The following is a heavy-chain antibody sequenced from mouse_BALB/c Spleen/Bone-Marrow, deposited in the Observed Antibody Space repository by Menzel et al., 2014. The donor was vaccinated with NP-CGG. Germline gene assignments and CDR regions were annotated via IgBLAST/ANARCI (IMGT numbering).Heavy chain of an antibody. CDR2: ISSGGGST. CDR1: GFAFSSYD. J-gene: IGHJ4*01. Sequence: EVHLVESGGGLVKPGGSLKLSCAASGFAFSSYDMSWVRQTPEKRLEWVAYISSGGGSTYYPDTVKGRFTISRDNAKNTPYLQMSSLKSEDTAMYYCARTTPYAMDYWGQGTSVTVSS. D-gene: IGHD5-5*01. V-gene: IGHV5-12-1*01. CDR3: ARTTPYAMDY.